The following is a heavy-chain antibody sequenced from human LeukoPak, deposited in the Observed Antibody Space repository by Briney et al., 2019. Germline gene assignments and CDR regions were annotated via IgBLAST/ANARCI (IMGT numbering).Heavy chain of an antibody. V-gene: IGHV3-23*01. Sequence: GGSLRLSCAASGFTFSNYAMNWVRQAPGKGLEWVSFISATGTSIFYSDSVKGRFTISRDNSKNTLYLQMNSLRAEDTAVYYCAKFYDILTGYFDHWGRGTLVTVSS. J-gene: IGHJ4*02. CDR3: AKFYDILTGYFDH. CDR1: GFTFSNYA. CDR2: ISATGTSI. D-gene: IGHD3-9*01.